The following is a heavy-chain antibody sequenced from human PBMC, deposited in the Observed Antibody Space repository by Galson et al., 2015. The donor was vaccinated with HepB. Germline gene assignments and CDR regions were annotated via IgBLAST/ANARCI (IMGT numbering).Heavy chain of an antibody. V-gene: IGHV3-30-3*01. J-gene: IGHJ6*03. CDR3: ARGTIAVGYYCYMDV. D-gene: IGHD6-19*01. CDR1: GFTFSSYA. CDR2: ISYDGSNK. Sequence: SLRLSCAASGFTFSSYAMHWVRQAPGKGLEWVAVISYDGSNKYYADSVKGRFTISRDNSKNTLYLQMNSLRAEDTAVYYCARGTIAVGYYCYMDVWGKGTTVTVSS.